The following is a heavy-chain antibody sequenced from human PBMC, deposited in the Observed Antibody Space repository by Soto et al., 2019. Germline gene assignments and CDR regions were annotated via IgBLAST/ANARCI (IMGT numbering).Heavy chain of an antibody. D-gene: IGHD2-2*01. CDR1: GFTFSSYA. CDR3: AKDGPGAPAASDYYYYYGMDV. V-gene: IGHV3-23*01. J-gene: IGHJ6*02. CDR2: ISGSGGST. Sequence: LRLSCAASGFTFSSYAMSWVRQAPGKGLEWVSAISGSGGSTYYADSVKGRFTISRDNSKNTLYLQMNSLRAEDTAVYYCAKDGPGAPAASDYYYYYGMDVWGQGTTVTV.